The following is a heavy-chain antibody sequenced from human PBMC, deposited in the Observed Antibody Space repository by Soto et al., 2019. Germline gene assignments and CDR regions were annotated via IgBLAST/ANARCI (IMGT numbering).Heavy chain of an antibody. Sequence: SETLSLTYVVSDYSISRGYYWGWFRQPPGKGLEWIGSIYHSGNTYYNPSLTSRVTMSIDTSKNHFSLNLTSLTAADTAGYDCARARIVVAQTSSNSWAQGTLVTVSS. D-gene: IGHD6-19*01. J-gene: IGHJ4*02. V-gene: IGHV4-38-2*01. CDR2: IYHSGNT. CDR3: ARARIVVAQTSSNS. CDR1: DYSISRGYY.